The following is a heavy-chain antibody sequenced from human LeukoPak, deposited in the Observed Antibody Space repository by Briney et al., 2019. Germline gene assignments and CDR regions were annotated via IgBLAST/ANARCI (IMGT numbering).Heavy chain of an antibody. CDR2: IRYDGSNK. J-gene: IGHJ4*02. CDR3: AKPYYYDSSGYYDY. D-gene: IGHD3-22*01. Sequence: QPGGSLRLSCAASKYIFTTYAMHWVRQAPGKGLEWVAFIRYDGSNKYYADSVKGRFTISRDNSKNTLYLQMNSLRAEDTAVYYCAKPYYYDSSGYYDYWGQGTLVTVSS. CDR1: KYIFTTYA. V-gene: IGHV3-30*02.